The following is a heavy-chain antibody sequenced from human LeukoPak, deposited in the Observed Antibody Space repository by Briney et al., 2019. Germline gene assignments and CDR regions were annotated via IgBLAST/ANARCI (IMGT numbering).Heavy chain of an antibody. Sequence: PGGSLRLSCAASGFTFNIYEMNWVRQAPGKGLEWVSYISSSGSTIYYADSVKGRFTISRGNAKNSLYLQMNSPRAEDTAVYYCARDAQAVAGRSYFDYWGQGTLVTVSS. CDR2: ISSSGSTI. CDR1: GFTFNIYE. J-gene: IGHJ4*02. D-gene: IGHD6-19*01. CDR3: ARDAQAVAGRSYFDY. V-gene: IGHV3-48*03.